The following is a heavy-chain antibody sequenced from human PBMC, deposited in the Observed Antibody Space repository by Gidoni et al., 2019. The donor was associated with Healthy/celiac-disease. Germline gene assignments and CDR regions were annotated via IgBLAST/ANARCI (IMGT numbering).Heavy chain of an antibody. CDR2: ISPIFGRA. J-gene: IGHJ4*02. Sequence: HVLLVQSGAVVKKPGSSVTVSCKASRGTFSSYAISWVRQAPGQGLEWMGGISPIFGRANYAQKFKGRVTITADESKSTAYMEMSSLRSEDTAVYYCARGPLRSGYDFDYWGQGTLVTVSS. D-gene: IGHD1-1*01. CDR3: ARGPLRSGYDFDY. CDR1: RGTFSSYA. V-gene: IGHV1-69*01.